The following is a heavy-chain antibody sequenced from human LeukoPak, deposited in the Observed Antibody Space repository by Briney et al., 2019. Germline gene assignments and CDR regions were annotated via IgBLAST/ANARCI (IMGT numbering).Heavy chain of an antibody. V-gene: IGHV1-2*04. Sequence: ASVKVSCKASGYTFTSYDINWVRQATGQGLEWMGWINPNSGGTNYAQKFQGWVTMTRDTSISTAYMELSRLRSDDTAVYYCARSHYGSGSNYYYYGMDVWGQGTTVTVSS. D-gene: IGHD3-10*01. CDR1: GYTFTSYD. J-gene: IGHJ6*02. CDR2: INPNSGGT. CDR3: ARSHYGSGSNYYYYGMDV.